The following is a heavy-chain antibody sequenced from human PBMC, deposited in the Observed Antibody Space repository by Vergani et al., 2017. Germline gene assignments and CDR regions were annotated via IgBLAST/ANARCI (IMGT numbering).Heavy chain of an antibody. D-gene: IGHD6-13*01. J-gene: IGHJ4*02. CDR3: AREGIAAVGTTLLFYN. CDR2: IWYDGSNK. CDR1: GFTFSSYG. Sequence: QVQLVESGGGVVQPGRSLRLSCAASGFTFSSYGMHWVRQAPGKGLEWVAVIWYDGSNKYYADSVKGRFTISRDNSKNTLYVQMNSLRADDTAVYYCAREGIAAVGTTLLFYNWGQGTLVNVSS. V-gene: IGHV3-33*01.